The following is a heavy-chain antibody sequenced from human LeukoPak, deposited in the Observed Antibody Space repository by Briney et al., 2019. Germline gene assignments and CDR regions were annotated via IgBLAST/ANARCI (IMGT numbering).Heavy chain of an antibody. J-gene: IGHJ4*02. CDR3: ARGTLTVAGLFDY. D-gene: IGHD6-19*01. Sequence: SSETLSLTCTVSGGSISSYYWSWIRQPPGKGLEWIGYIYYSGSTNYNPSLKSRVIISIDTSKNQFSLKLSSATAADTAVYYCARGTLTVAGLFDYWGQGTLVTVSS. CDR1: GGSISSYY. CDR2: IYYSGST. V-gene: IGHV4-59*01.